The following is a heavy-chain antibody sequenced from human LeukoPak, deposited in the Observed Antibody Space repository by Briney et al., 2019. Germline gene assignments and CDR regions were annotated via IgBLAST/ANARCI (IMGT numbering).Heavy chain of an antibody. CDR2: IYTSGST. CDR3: ARGGAYSGYDLDY. J-gene: IGHJ4*02. Sequence: SETLSLTCTVSGGSISSYYWGWIRQPAGKGLEWIGRIYTSGSTNYNPSLKSRVTMSVDTSKNQFSLKLSSVTAADTAVYYCARGGAYSGYDLDYWGQGTLVTVSS. V-gene: IGHV4-4*07. D-gene: IGHD5-12*01. CDR1: GGSISSYY.